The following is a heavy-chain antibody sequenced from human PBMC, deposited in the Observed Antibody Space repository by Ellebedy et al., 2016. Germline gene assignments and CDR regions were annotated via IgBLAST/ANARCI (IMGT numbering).Heavy chain of an antibody. CDR1: GYTFTSYG. V-gene: IGHV1-69*13. Sequence: ASVKVSCKASGYTFTSYGITWVRQAPGQGLEWMGVIIPIFGTANYGQKFQGRVTITADESTSTAYMELRSLISDDTAVYYCARAPLGRDGYNSFDYWGQGTLVTVSS. CDR3: ARAPLGRDGYNSFDY. CDR2: IIPIFGTA. D-gene: IGHD5-24*01. J-gene: IGHJ4*02.